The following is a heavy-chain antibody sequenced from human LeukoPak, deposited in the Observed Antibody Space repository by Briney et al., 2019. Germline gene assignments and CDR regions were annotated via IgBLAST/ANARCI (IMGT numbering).Heavy chain of an antibody. J-gene: IGHJ3*02. CDR3: RAVAGPWDAFDI. CDR1: GYTFTSYY. D-gene: IGHD6-19*01. CDR2: INPSGGST. V-gene: IGHV1-46*01. Sequence: ASVKVSCKASGYTFTSYYMHWVRQAPGQGLEWMGIINPSGGSTSYAQKFQGRVTMTRDTSTSTAYMELRSLRSDDTAVYYCRAVAGPWDAFDIWGKGKMVTVS.